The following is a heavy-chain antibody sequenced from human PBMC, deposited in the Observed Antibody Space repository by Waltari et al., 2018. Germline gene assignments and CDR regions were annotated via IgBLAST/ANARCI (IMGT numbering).Heavy chain of an antibody. CDR3: SRSPAGYSRSDY. V-gene: IGHV3-74*01. J-gene: IGHJ4*02. Sequence: EVRLEESGGGLVQPGGSLRLPWAASGFAFSSYWMHWVRQAPGKGLVWVSRIDDDESGTTYADSVMGRFTISRDNAKNTVYLEMNSLRAEDTAVYYCSRSPAGYSRSDYWGQGTLVTVSS. CDR1: GFAFSSYW. CDR2: IDDDESGT. D-gene: IGHD5-18*01.